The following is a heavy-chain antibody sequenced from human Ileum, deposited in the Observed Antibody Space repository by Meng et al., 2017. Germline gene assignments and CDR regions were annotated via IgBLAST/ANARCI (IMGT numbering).Heavy chain of an antibody. D-gene: IGHD6-19*01. CDR3: ARDMAVAGNTRPYYFDY. J-gene: IGHJ4*02. CDR1: GFTFSSYE. V-gene: IGHV3-48*03. Sequence: GGSLRLSCAASGFTFSSYEMNWVRQAPGKGLEWVSYTSDSGTTIYYADSVKGRFTISRDNAKNSLYLQMNSLRAEDTAVYYCARDMAVAGNTRPYYFDYWGQGTLVTVSS. CDR2: TSDSGTTI.